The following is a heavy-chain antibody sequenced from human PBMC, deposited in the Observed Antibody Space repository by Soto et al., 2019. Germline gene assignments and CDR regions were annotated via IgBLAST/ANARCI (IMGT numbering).Heavy chain of an antibody. CDR1: GGTFSSYT. J-gene: IGHJ4*02. V-gene: IGHV1-69*02. Sequence: QVQLVQSGAEVKKPGSSVKVSCKASGGTFSSYTISWVRQAPGQGLEWMGRIIPILGIANYAQKFQGRVTITADKSTSTAYMELSSLRSEDTAVYSGASRVSSSWSYFDYWGQGTLVTVSS. CDR2: IIPILGIA. D-gene: IGHD6-13*01. CDR3: ASRVSSSWSYFDY.